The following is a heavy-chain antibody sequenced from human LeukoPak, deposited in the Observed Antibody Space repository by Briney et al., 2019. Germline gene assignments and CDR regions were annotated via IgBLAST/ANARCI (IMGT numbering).Heavy chain of an antibody. CDR1: GASISSHY. J-gene: IGHJ4*02. CDR3: ATYYYDSSGYYYFDY. CDR2: ISYSAST. D-gene: IGHD3-22*01. V-gene: IGHV4-59*11. Sequence: SETLSLTCTVSGASISSHYWSWIRQPPGKGLEWIGYISYSASTNYNPSLKSRVTISVDTSKNQFSLKLRSVTAADTAVYFCATYYYDSSGYYYFDYWGQGTLVSVSS.